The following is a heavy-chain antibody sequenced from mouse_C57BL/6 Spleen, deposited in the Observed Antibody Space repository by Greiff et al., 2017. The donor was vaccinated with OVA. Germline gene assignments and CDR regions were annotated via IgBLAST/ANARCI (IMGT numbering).Heavy chain of an antibody. CDR1: GFTFSSYG. D-gene: IGHD3-3*01. CDR3: ARHGGDALDY. CDR2: ISSGGSYT. Sequence: EVQGVESGGDLVKPGGSLKLSCAASGFTFSSYGMSWVRQTPDKRLEWVATISSGGSYTYYPDSVKGRFTISRDNAKNTLYLQMSSLKSEDTAMYYCARHGGDALDYWGQGTTLTVSS. J-gene: IGHJ2*01. V-gene: IGHV5-6*01.